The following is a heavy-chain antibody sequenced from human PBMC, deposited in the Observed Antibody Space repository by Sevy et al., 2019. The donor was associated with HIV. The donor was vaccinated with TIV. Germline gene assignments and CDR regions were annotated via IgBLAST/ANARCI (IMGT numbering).Heavy chain of an antibody. Sequence: GSLRLSCAASGFTFSSYSMNWVRQAPGKGLEWVSSISSSSSYIYYADSVKGRFTISRDNAKNSLYLQMNSLRAEDTAVYYCARDPRFTYSSSWFPAHYYYYYMDVWGKGTTVTVSS. CDR1: GFTFSSYS. D-gene: IGHD6-13*01. V-gene: IGHV3-21*01. CDR3: ARDPRFTYSSSWFPAHYYYYYMDV. CDR2: ISSSSSYI. J-gene: IGHJ6*03.